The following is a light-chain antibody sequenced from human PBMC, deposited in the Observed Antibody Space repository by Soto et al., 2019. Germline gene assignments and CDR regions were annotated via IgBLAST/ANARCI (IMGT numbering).Light chain of an antibody. CDR2: AAS. CDR1: QDIRND. Sequence: AIQMTQSPSSLSASVGDRVTITCRASQDIRNDLGWYQQKPGKTPKLLIFAASSLKSGVPPRFSGSGSGTEFTLTISSLPAVDFATYFCLRDFNYPWTFGQGPKVEIE. CDR3: LRDFNYPWT. V-gene: IGKV1-6*01. J-gene: IGKJ1*01.